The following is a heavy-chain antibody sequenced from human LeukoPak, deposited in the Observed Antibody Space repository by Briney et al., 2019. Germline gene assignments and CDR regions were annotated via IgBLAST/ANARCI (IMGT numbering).Heavy chain of an antibody. CDR3: AREGGYGGLARFYYFDY. Sequence: ASVKVSCKASGYTFTSYAMHWVRQAPGQRLEWMGWINAGNGNTKYSQKFQGRVTITRDTSASTAYMELSSLRSEDTAVYYCAREGGYGGLARFYYFDYWGQGTLVTVSS. J-gene: IGHJ4*02. D-gene: IGHD5-12*01. CDR1: GYTFTSYA. V-gene: IGHV1-3*01. CDR2: INAGNGNT.